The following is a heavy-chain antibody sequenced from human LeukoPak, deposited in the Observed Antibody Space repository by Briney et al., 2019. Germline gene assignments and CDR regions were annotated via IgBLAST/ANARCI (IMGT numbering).Heavy chain of an antibody. CDR2: IWSDGHSP. Sequence: PGGSLRLSCAASGSTFSTYGMHSVRQTPGKGLEWVAVIWSDGHSPWYGDSVKGRFTMSRDNSRNTLYLQMNSLRAEDTGIYYCATITSTWTYAHWVQGALVTVSS. J-gene: IGHJ4*02. V-gene: IGHV3-33*01. D-gene: IGHD2-2*01. CDR1: GSTFSTYG. CDR3: ATITSTWTYAH.